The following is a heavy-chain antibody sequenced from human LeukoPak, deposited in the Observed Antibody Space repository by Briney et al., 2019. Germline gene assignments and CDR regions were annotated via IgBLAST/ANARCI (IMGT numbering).Heavy chain of an antibody. Sequence: PGGSLRLSCAASGFTFSSYAMSWVRQAPGKGLEWVSAISGSGGSTYYADSVKGRFTISRDNSKNTLYLQMNSLRAEDTAVYYCAKVLLDPDYDFWSGYYPRYFDYWGQGTLVTVSS. CDR1: GFTFSSYA. D-gene: IGHD3-3*01. CDR3: AKVLLDPDYDFWSGYYPRYFDY. J-gene: IGHJ4*02. V-gene: IGHV3-23*01. CDR2: ISGSGGST.